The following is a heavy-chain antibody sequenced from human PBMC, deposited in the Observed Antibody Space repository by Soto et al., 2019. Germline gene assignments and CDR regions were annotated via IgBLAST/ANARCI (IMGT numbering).Heavy chain of an antibody. CDR1: GFTFNRHA. J-gene: IGHJ6*02. CDR2: VSYDGINT. D-gene: IGHD6-13*01. V-gene: IGHV3-30*01. Sequence: QVQLMESGGGVVQPGRSLRLSCAASGFTFNRHAMHWVRQAPGKGLQWVAVVSYDGINTYYADSVKGRFTISRDNSKNALYLQMNSLRAEDTAVYFCARVQSTSWYFYYYGMDVWGQGTTVTVSS. CDR3: ARVQSTSWYFYYYGMDV.